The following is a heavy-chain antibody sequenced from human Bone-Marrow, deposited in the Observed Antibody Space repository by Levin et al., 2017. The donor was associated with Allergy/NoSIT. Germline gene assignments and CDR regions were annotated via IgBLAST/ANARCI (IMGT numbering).Heavy chain of an antibody. J-gene: IGHJ4*02. D-gene: IGHD3-22*01. Sequence: KISCKASGGTFSSYAISWVRQAPGQGLEWMGGIIPIFGTANYAQKFQGRVTITADKSTSTAYMELSSLRSEDTAVYYCARGARYYDSSGYWGFDYWGQGTLVTVSS. CDR1: GGTFSSYA. CDR2: IIPIFGTA. CDR3: ARGARYYDSSGYWGFDY. V-gene: IGHV1-69*06.